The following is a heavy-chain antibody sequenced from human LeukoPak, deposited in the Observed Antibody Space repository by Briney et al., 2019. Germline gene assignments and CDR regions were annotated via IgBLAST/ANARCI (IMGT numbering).Heavy chain of an antibody. J-gene: IGHJ4*02. CDR2: IVPIFETP. CDR3: VTRMPGSQSDN. D-gene: IGHD3-10*01. Sequence: GSSVKVSCKASGGTFSNYAISWVRQAPGHGLEWMGGIVPIFETPSYAQKFQGRVTITADESTTTAYMELSSLRSDDTAVYFCVTRMPGSQSDNWGQGTLVTVSS. V-gene: IGHV1-69*01. CDR1: GGTFSNYA.